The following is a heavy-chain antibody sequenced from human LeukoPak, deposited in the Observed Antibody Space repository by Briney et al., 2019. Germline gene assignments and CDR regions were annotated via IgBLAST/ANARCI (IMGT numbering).Heavy chain of an antibody. Sequence: PGGSLRLSCAASGFTFSSYAMHWVRQAPGKGLEWVAVISYDGTNKYYADSVKGRFTISRDNSKNTLYLQMNSLRAEDTAVYYCVRALEYSSSWYGRAFDIWGQGTMVTVSS. V-gene: IGHV3-30-3*01. CDR1: GFTFSSYA. CDR2: ISYDGTNK. J-gene: IGHJ3*02. D-gene: IGHD6-13*01. CDR3: VRALEYSSSWYGRAFDI.